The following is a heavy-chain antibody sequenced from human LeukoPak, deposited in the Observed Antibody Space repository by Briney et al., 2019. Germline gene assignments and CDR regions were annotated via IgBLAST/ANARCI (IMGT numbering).Heavy chain of an antibody. J-gene: IGHJ4*02. V-gene: IGHV5-51*01. CDR2: IYPGDSDT. D-gene: IGHD3-10*01. CDR1: GYRFTNYW. CDR3: VLAGSGSYYFDY. Sequence: GESLRISCKGFGYRFTNYWIGWVRQMPGKGLEWMGIIYPGDSDTRYNPSFQGQVTISADKSINTAYLQWSSLKASDTAMYYCVLAGSGSYYFDYWGQGTLVTVSS.